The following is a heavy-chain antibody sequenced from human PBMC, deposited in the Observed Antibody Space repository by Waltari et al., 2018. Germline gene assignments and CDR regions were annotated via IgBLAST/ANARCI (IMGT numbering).Heavy chain of an antibody. CDR2: IYPRDSDT. J-gene: IGHJ3*02. V-gene: IGHV5-51*01. CDR3: ARQIRGVAAAGDPFDM. CDR1: GFSFPTYW. D-gene: IGHD6-13*01. Sequence: EVQLVQSGAEVKKPGESLKISCKGSGFSFPTYWIGWVRQMPGKGLEWMGIIYPRDSDTSYSPSFQGQVTISADKSISTAYLQWSSLKASDTAMYYCARQIRGVAAAGDPFDMWGQGTRVTVSS.